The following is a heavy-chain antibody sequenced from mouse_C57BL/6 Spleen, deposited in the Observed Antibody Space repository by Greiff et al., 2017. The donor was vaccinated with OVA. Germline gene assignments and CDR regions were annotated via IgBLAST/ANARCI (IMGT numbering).Heavy chain of an antibody. D-gene: IGHD1-1*02. J-gene: IGHJ1*03. V-gene: IGHV1-50*01. CDR1: GYTFTRYW. CDR2: IDPSDSYT. CDR3: ARGVYGWYFDV. Sequence: QVQLQQPGAELVKPGASVKLSCKASGYTFTRYWMQWVKQRPGQGLEWIGAIDPSDSYTNYNQKFKGKATLTVDTSSSTAYMQLSSLTSEDSAVYYGARGVYGWYFDVWGTGTTVTVSS.